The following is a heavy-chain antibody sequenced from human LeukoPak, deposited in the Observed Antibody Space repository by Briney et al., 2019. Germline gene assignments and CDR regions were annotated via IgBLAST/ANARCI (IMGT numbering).Heavy chain of an antibody. CDR1: GFTLSDYY. J-gene: IGHJ6*02. Sequence: PGGSLRLSCAASGFTLSDYYVNWIRQAPGEGLEWVSYISGSGENVNYADSAKGRFTISRDNAKNSVYLQMNSLRVEDTAVYYCASDVRNGGMDVWGQGTTVTVSS. D-gene: IGHD2-8*01. CDR2: ISGSGENV. V-gene: IGHV3-11*01. CDR3: ASDVRNGGMDV.